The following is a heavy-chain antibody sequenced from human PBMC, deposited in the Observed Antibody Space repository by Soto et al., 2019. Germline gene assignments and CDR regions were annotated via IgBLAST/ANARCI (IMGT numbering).Heavy chain of an antibody. CDR1: GGSFSGYY. V-gene: IGHV4-34*01. CDR2: INHSGST. Sequence: PSETLSLTCAVYGGSFSGYYWSWIRQPPGKGLEWIGEINHSGSTNYNPSLKSRVTISVDTSKNQFSLKLSSVTAADTAVYYCARGPRYGSGLGYWGQGTLVTV. CDR3: ARGPRYGSGLGY. D-gene: IGHD3-10*01. J-gene: IGHJ4*02.